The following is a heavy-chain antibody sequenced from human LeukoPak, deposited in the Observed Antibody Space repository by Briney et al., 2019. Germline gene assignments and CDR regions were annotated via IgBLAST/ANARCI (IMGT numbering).Heavy chain of an antibody. D-gene: IGHD1-7*01. J-gene: IGHJ4*02. CDR1: GFTFSSYS. CDR2: ISSSSSTI. CDR3: AREDNWNYESYVDY. Sequence: GGSLRLSCAASGFTFSSYSMNWVRQAPGKGLEWVSYISSSSSTIYYADSVRGRFTISRDNAKNSLYLQMNSLRAEDTAVYYCAREDNWNYESYVDYWGQGTLVTVSS. V-gene: IGHV3-48*01.